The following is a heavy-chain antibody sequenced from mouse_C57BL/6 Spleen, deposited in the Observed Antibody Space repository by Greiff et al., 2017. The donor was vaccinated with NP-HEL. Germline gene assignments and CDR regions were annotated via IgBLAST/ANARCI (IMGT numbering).Heavy chain of an antibody. J-gene: IGHJ2*01. CDR2: IDPENGDT. V-gene: IGHV14-4*01. Sequence: EVQLQQSGAELVRPGASVTLSCTASGFNIKDDYMPWVKQRPEQGLEWIGWIDPENGDTEYASKFQGKATITADTSSNTAYLQLSSLTSEDTAVYYCTTLKITTVDDYWGQGTTLTVSS. CDR3: TTLKITTVDDY. D-gene: IGHD1-1*01. CDR1: GFNIKDDY.